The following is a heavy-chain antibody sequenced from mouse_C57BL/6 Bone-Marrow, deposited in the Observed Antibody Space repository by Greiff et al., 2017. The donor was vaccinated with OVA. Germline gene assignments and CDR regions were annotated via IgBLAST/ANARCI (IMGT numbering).Heavy chain of an antibody. Sequence: EVKVVESGAELVRPGASVKLSCTASGFNIKDDYMHWVKQRPEQGLEWIGWIDPENGDTEYASKFQGKATITADTSSNTAYLQLSSLTSEDTAVYYCTTVRVLHVGYWGQGTTLTVSS. V-gene: IGHV14-4*01. CDR1: GFNIKDDY. CDR3: TTVRVLHVGY. CDR2: IDPENGDT. J-gene: IGHJ2*01.